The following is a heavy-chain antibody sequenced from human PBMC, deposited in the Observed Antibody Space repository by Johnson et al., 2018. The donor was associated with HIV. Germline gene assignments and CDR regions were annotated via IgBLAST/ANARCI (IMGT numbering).Heavy chain of an antibody. J-gene: IGHJ3*02. D-gene: IGHD6-19*01. Sequence: QVQLVESGGGVVQPGRSLRLSCAASGFTFSSYAMHWVRQAPGKGLEWVAFIRYDGSNKYYADSVKGRFTISRDNAKNSLYLQMNSLRAEDTAVYYCTGGWYNLSAFDIWGQGTMVTVSS. V-gene: IGHV3-33*03. CDR1: GFTFSSYA. CDR3: TGGWYNLSAFDI. CDR2: IRYDGSNK.